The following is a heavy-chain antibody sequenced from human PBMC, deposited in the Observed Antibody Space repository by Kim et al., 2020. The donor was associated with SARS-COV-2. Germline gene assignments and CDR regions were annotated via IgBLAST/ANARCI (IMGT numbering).Heavy chain of an antibody. J-gene: IGHJ4*02. V-gene: IGHV4-34*01. D-gene: IGHD1-1*01. CDR1: GGSFSGYY. CDR2: INHSGST. CDR3: ARLGYNKPGP. Sequence: SETLSLTCAVYGGSFSGYYWSWIRQPPGKGLEWIGQINHSGSTNYNPSFKSRVTISVDTSKNQFSLKLSSVTAADTAVYYCARLGYNKPGPWGQGTLVTVSS.